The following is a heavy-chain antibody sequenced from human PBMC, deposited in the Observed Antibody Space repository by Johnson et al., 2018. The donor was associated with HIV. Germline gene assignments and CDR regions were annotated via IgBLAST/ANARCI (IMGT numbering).Heavy chain of an antibody. Sequence: VHLVESGGGLVQPGGSLRLSCAASGFTVTNNYMSWVRQAPGKGLEWVSVIYSGGNTYYADSLKGRFTISRDKSKNTLYLQMNSLRAEDTAVYYCARDTSIAAARAFDIWGQGTMVTVSS. CDR2: IYSGGNT. J-gene: IGHJ3*02. CDR3: ARDTSIAAARAFDI. CDR1: GFTVTNNY. V-gene: IGHV3-66*02. D-gene: IGHD6-6*01.